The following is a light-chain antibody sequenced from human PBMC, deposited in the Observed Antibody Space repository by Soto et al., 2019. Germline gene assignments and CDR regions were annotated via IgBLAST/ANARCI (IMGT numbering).Light chain of an antibody. V-gene: IGLV1-40*01. CDR1: SSNIGAGYD. Sequence: QSVLTQPPSVSGAPGQRVTISCTGSSSNIGAGYDVHWYQQLPGTAPKLLIYSNNNRPSGVPDRFSGSKSGTSASLAITGLQAEDEAVYYCQSYDSSLSGYVVFGGGTKRTVL. J-gene: IGLJ2*01. CDR2: SNN. CDR3: QSYDSSLSGYVV.